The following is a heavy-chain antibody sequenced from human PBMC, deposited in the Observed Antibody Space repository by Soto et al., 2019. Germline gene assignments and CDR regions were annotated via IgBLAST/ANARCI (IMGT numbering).Heavy chain of an antibody. CDR2: ISGSGGST. V-gene: IGHV3-23*01. CDR3: AKDAERGYSYGSNFDY. D-gene: IGHD5-18*01. J-gene: IGHJ4*02. Sequence: GGSLRLSCAASGFTFSSYAMSWVRQAPGKGLVWVSAISGSGGSTYYADSVKGRFTISRDNSKNTLYLQMNSLRAEDTAVYYCAKDAERGYSYGSNFDYWGQGTLVTVSS. CDR1: GFTFSSYA.